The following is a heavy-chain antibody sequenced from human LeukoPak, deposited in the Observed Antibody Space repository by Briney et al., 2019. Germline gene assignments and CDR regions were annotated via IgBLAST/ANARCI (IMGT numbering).Heavy chain of an antibody. J-gene: IGHJ4*02. CDR1: GGSFSGYY. CDR3: ARYIRIAVAGRFDY. V-gene: IGHV4-34*01. Sequence: SETLSLTCAVYGGSFSGYYWNWNRQPPGKGLEWIGEINHSGSTNYNPSLKSRVTISVDTSKNQFSLKLSSVTAADTAVYYCARYIRIAVAGRFDYWGQGTLVTVSS. D-gene: IGHD6-19*01. CDR2: INHSGST.